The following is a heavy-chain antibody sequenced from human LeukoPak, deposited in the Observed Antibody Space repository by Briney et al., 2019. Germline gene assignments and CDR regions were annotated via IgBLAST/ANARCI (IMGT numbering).Heavy chain of an antibody. J-gene: IGHJ3*02. CDR2: INFDGSTT. V-gene: IGHV3-74*01. Sequence: GGSLRLSCAASGFTFSSYWMHWVRQAPGKGLAWVSRINFDGSTTNYADSVKGRFTISRDNAKNTLYLQMNSLGAEDTAVYYCIRNVQSGFDIWGQGTMVTVSS. CDR3: IRNVQSGFDI. D-gene: IGHD3-3*01. CDR1: GFTFSSYW.